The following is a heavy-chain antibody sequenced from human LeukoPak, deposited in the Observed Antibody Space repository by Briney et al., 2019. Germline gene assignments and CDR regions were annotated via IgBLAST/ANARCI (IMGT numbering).Heavy chain of an antibody. CDR2: IYYSGST. J-gene: IGHJ5*02. CDR3: ARTLITIFGVVANWFDP. Sequence: SETLSLTCTVSGGSISSGGYYWSWIRQHPGKGLEWIGYIYYSGSTYYNPSLKSRVTISVDTSKNQFSLKLSSVTAADTAVYYCARTLITIFGVVANWFDPWGQGTLVTVSS. V-gene: IGHV4-31*03. CDR1: GGSISSGGYY. D-gene: IGHD3-3*01.